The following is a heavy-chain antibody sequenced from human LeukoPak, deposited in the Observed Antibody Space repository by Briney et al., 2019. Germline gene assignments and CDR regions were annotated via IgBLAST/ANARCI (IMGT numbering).Heavy chain of an antibody. CDR1: GFAFSSYA. D-gene: IGHD1-1*01. V-gene: IGHV3-23*01. CDR2: ISGSGVTT. J-gene: IGHJ4*02. Sequence: GGSLRLSCAASGFAFSSYAMSWVHQAPGKGLEWVSAISGSGVTTYYADSVKGRFTISRDNSKNTLYVQMNSLRAEDTAVYYCAIHWIQLGYWGQGTLVTVSS. CDR3: AIHWIQLGY.